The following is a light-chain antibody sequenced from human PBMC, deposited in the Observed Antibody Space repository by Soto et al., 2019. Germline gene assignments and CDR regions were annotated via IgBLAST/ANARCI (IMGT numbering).Light chain of an antibody. CDR3: AAWDDSLRVVL. CDR1: TLNPAMNT. CDR2: VDN. J-gene: IGLJ2*01. V-gene: IGLV1-47*02. Sequence: QSVLTQPPSASGTFGQTVTISCSGGTLNPAMNTVDWYQQLPGTAPRLLIYVDNQRPSGVPDRFSGSRSGNTASLVISGLRFEDEADYYCAAWDDSLRVVLFGGGTQLTVL.